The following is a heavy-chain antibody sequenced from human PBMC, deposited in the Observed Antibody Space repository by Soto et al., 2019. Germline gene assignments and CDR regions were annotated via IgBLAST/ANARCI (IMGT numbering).Heavy chain of an antibody. CDR3: ARGYSRQPREY. D-gene: IGHD5-12*01. J-gene: IGHJ4*02. Sequence: VQLMQSGAEVKKPGASVKVSCKASGYSFTSYYLHCVRQAPGQGLEWMGVINPVGGRTTYAQKFQGRVTMTRDTSTPTIYMELRSLRSEDTAMYYCARGYSRQPREYWGQGTLVTVSS. CDR2: INPVGGRT. CDR1: GYSFTSYY. V-gene: IGHV1-46*01.